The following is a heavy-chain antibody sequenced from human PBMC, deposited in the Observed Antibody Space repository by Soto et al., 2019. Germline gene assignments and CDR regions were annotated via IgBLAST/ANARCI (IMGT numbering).Heavy chain of an antibody. Sequence: QVQLVQSGAEVKKPGASVKVSCKASGYTFTSYGISWVRQAPGQGLEWMGWINVYNGNTNYAQKLQGRVTMTTYTAPSPASLAPRSLRSSGTAMKFCLRDSSLGAYDDGGQGPLVTVSS. CDR2: INVYNGNT. CDR1: GYTFTSYG. CDR3: LRDSSLGAYDD. J-gene: IGHJ4*02. V-gene: IGHV1-18*01. D-gene: IGHD2-2*01.